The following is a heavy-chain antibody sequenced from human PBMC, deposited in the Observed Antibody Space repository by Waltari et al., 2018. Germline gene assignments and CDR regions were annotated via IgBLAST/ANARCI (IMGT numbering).Heavy chain of an antibody. CDR3: ASSPQRSGWRGRDYFDY. J-gene: IGHJ4*02. CDR2: IYYSGST. V-gene: IGHV4-59*11. CDR1: GGSISSHY. Sequence: QVQLQESGPGLVKPSATLSLTCTVSGGSISSHYWSWIRPPPGKGLEWIGYIYYSGSTNYNPSLKSRVTISVDTSKNQFSLKLSSVTAADTAVYYCASSPQRSGWRGRDYFDYWGQGTLVTVSS. D-gene: IGHD6-19*01.